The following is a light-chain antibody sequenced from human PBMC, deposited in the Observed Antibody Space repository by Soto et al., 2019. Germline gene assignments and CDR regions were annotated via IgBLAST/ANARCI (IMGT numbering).Light chain of an antibody. J-gene: IGKJ5*01. CDR1: QSLLHITGETF. Sequence: DVVMTQTPLSLSVAPGQPASISCKSSQSLLHITGETFLFWYLQKPGQSPQLLIYEVSTRVSVVPDRFSGSGSGTDFTLEISRVETDDVGIYYCMQSTQLPPTFGQGTRLGIE. CDR3: MQSTQLPPT. CDR2: EVS. V-gene: IGKV2D-29*02.